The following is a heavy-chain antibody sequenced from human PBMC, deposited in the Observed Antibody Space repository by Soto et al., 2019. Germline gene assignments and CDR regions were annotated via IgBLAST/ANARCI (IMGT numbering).Heavy chain of an antibody. CDR3: AKSGHCSGGSCYYYYYYMDV. Sequence: HPGGSLRLSCAASGFTFSSYAMSWVRQAPGKGLEWVSAISGSGGSTYYADSVKGRFTISRDNSKNTLYLQMNSLRAEDTAVYYCAKSGHCSGGSCYYYYYYMDVWGKGTTVTVSS. CDR1: GFTFSSYA. CDR2: ISGSGGST. J-gene: IGHJ6*03. V-gene: IGHV3-23*01. D-gene: IGHD2-15*01.